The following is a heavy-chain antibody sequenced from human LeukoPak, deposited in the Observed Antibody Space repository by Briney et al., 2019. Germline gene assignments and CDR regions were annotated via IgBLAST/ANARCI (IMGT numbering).Heavy chain of an antibody. CDR1: GGSISSYY. CDR3: ARGVRAVVLRYFDWFDY. V-gene: IGHV4-34*01. D-gene: IGHD3-9*01. Sequence: PSETLSLTCTVSGGSISSYYWSWIRQPPGKGLEWIGEINHSGSTNYNPSLKSRVTISVDTSKNQFSLKLSSVTAADTAVYYCARGVRAVVLRYFDWFDYWGQGTLVTVSS. J-gene: IGHJ5*01. CDR2: INHSGST.